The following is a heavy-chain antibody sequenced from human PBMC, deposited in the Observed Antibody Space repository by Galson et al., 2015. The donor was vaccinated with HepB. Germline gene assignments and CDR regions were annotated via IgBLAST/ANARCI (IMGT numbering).Heavy chain of an antibody. J-gene: IGHJ4*02. CDR3: ARLVVRGVYFDY. CDR2: INAGNGNT. CDR1: GYTFTSCA. Sequence: SVKVSCKASGYTFTSCAMHWVRQAPGQRLEWMGWINAGNGNTKYSQKFQGRVTITRDTSASTAYMELSSLRSEDTAVYYCARLVVRGVYFDYWGQGTLVTVSS. V-gene: IGHV1-3*01. D-gene: IGHD3-10*01.